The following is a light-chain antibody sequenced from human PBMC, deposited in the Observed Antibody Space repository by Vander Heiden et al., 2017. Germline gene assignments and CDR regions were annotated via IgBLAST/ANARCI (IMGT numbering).Light chain of an antibody. J-gene: IGKJ2*01. CDR1: QSVSSY. V-gene: IGKV3-11*01. CDR3: QQRSNWPPYT. CDR2: DAS. Sequence: EIALTPSPATLSLSPGDRSTLSCRASQSVSSYLAWYQQKPGQAPRLLIYDASNRATGIPARFSGSGSGTDFTLTISILEPEDFAVYYCQQRSNWPPYTFGQGTKLEIK.